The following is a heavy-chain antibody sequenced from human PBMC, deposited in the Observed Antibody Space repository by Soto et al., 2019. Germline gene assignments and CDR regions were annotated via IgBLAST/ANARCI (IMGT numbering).Heavy chain of an antibody. V-gene: IGHV4-30-2*01. J-gene: IGHJ4*02. D-gene: IGHD2-21*02. CDR1: GGSISSGGYS. CDR3: ARGRYGGNSYYFDY. CDR2: IYHSGST. Sequence: QLQLQESGSGLVKPSQTLSLTCAVSGGSISSGGYSWSWIRQPPGKGLAWIGYIYHSGSTYYNPSLKRRVTIAVDRSKNQFSLKLSSVTAADTAVYYCARGRYGGNSYYFDYWGQGTLVTVSS.